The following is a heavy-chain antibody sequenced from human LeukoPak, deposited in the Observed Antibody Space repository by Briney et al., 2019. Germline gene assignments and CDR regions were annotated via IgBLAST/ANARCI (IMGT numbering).Heavy chain of an antibody. CDR2: MYYSGST. J-gene: IGHJ4*02. D-gene: IGHD6-19*01. Sequence: SETLSLTCSVSGGSISSYYWSWIWQPPGKGLEWIGYMYYSGSTNYNPSLKSRVTISVETSKNQFSLKLSSVTAADTAVYYCARSSGWPFFDYWGQGTLVTVSS. V-gene: IGHV4-59*01. CDR1: GGSISSYY. CDR3: ARSSGWPFFDY.